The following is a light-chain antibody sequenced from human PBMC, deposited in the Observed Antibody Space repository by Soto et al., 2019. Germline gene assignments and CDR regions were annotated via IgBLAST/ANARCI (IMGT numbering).Light chain of an antibody. CDR3: SSYASSSTIV. CDR1: SSDVGNYNY. V-gene: IGLV2-14*01. J-gene: IGLJ2*01. Sequence: QSALTQPTSVSGSTGQSIAISCTGTSSDVGNYNYVSWYQHHPGKVPKLMIYEVSNRPSGISDRFSGSKSGNTASLTISGLQPDDEADYYCSSYASSSTIVFGGGTKLTVL. CDR2: EVS.